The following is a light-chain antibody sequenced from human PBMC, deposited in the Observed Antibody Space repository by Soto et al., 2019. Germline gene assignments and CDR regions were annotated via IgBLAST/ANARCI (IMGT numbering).Light chain of an antibody. CDR3: QQYFSYPLT. J-gene: IGKJ4*01. CDR1: QTISYTSINKTY. CDR2: WAS. Sequence: DIVMTQSPDSLAVSLGERATISCKSSQTISYTSINKTYLAWYQQRPGQPPKLLIYWASIRGSAVPDRLSGSGFGTDFTLTISSLQTEDVAVYYCQQYFSYPLTCGGGTKVEVK. V-gene: IGKV4-1*01.